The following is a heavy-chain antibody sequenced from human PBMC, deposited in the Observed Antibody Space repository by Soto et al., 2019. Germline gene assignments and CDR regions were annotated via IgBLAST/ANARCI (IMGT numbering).Heavy chain of an antibody. CDR3: AGDIAIPWFFF. D-gene: IGHD3-10*01. CDR1: YYSIDRAYY. CDR2: IYHDGNT. V-gene: IGHV4-38-2*01. J-gene: IGHJ4*02. Sequence: KTSETLSLTCAVPYYSIDRAYYWGWVRQPPGKGLEWIGTIYHDGNTYYNPSLKSRVTLSLDTSKSQFSLNLRSVTAADTAVYYCAGDIAIPWFFFWGQGTLVTVSS.